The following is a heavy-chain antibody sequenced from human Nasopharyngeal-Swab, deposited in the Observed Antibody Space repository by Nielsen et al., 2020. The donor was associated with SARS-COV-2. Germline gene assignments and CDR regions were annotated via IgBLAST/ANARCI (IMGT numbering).Heavy chain of an antibody. J-gene: IGHJ4*02. CDR2: IGDKDHNYAT. Sequence: GESLKISCAASGLIFSGSAMHWVRQASGKGLEWVGRIGDKDHNYATTYGASVKGRFTISRDDSKNTAFLKLDSLKTEDTALYYCTTDFYFDYWGQGTLVTVSS. CDR3: TTDFYFDY. V-gene: IGHV3-73*01. CDR1: GLIFSGSA.